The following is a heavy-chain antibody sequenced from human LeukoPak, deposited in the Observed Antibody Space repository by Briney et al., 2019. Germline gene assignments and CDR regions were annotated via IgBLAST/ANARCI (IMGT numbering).Heavy chain of an antibody. Sequence: PSETLSLTCAVYGGSFSGYYWSWIRQPPGKGLEWIGEINHSGSTNYNPSLKSRVTISVDTSKNQFSLKLSSVTAADTAVYYCARGFSGSWYFDYWGQGTLVTASS. D-gene: IGHD6-13*01. CDR1: GGSFSGYY. CDR3: ARGFSGSWYFDY. CDR2: INHSGST. V-gene: IGHV4-34*01. J-gene: IGHJ4*02.